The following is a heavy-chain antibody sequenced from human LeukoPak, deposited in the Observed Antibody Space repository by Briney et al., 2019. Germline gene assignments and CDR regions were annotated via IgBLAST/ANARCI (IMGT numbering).Heavy chain of an antibody. CDR1: GGSISSYY. Sequence: KPSETLSLTCSVSGGSISSYYWSWIRQPPGKGLEWIGYSSYRGSTNYNPSLKGRVTVSGDTSKNQFSLKLSSVTAADTAVYYCARVRGQDYYDSSGYPARANWFDPWGQGTLVTVSS. CDR2: SSYRGST. CDR3: ARVRGQDYYDSSGYPARANWFDP. V-gene: IGHV4-59*01. D-gene: IGHD3-22*01. J-gene: IGHJ5*02.